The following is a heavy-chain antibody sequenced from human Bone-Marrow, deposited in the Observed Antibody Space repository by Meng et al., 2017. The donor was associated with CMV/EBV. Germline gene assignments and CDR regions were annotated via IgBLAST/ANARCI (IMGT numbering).Heavy chain of an antibody. CDR2: IYYSGST. V-gene: IGHV4-39*07. CDR3: ARRGMRWAYYFDY. J-gene: IGHJ4*02. CDR1: GDSISSTSNY. D-gene: IGHD2-8*01. Sequence: SETLSLTCTVSGDSISSTSNYWVWIRQPPGKRLEWIASIYYSGSTYYNPSLKSRVTISGDTSKNQFSLKLSSVTAADTAVYYCARRGMRWAYYFDYWGQGTLVTVSS.